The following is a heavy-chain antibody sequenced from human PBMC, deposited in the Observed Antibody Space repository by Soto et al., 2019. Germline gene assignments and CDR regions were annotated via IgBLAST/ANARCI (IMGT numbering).Heavy chain of an antibody. CDR2: MYHSGTT. V-gene: IGHV4-59*01. CDR3: ARGRYYFDY. CDR1: GGSISSYY. Sequence: SETLSLTCTVSGGSISSYYWSWIRQPPGKGLEWIGYMYHSGTTNYNPSLKSRVTISIDTSKNQFSLRLSSVTAADTAVYYCARGRYYFDYWGQGTLVTVSS. J-gene: IGHJ4*02. D-gene: IGHD2-15*01.